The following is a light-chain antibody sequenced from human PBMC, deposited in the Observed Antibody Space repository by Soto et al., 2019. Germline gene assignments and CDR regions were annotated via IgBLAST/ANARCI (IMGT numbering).Light chain of an antibody. CDR2: GAS. CDR1: QGIGNA. Sequence: QMPKSPSTLSASEEDRVTITCRASQGIGNALGWYQQKPGKPPKVLIYGASNLQSGVPPRFSGSGSGTEFTLAISSLQPEDSATYYCLHDINYPGAFGQGTKVDI. V-gene: IGKV1-6*01. J-gene: IGKJ1*01. CDR3: LHDINYPGA.